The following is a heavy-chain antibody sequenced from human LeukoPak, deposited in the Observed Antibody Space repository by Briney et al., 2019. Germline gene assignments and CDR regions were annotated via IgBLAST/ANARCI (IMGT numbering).Heavy chain of an antibody. D-gene: IGHD3-9*01. J-gene: IGHJ3*02. Sequence: ASVKVSCKASGYTFTGYYMHWVRQAPGQGLEWMGRINPNSGGTNYAQKFQGRVTMTRDTSISTAYMKLSRLRSGDTAVYYCATPVGLRYFDWLAQSDAFDIWGQGTMVTVSS. CDR2: INPNSGGT. CDR3: ATPVGLRYFDWLAQSDAFDI. V-gene: IGHV1-2*06. CDR1: GYTFTGYY.